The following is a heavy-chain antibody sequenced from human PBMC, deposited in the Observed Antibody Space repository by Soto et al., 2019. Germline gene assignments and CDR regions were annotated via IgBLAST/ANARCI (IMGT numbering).Heavy chain of an antibody. CDR2: ISSSSSYI. J-gene: IGHJ4*02. CDR3: ARPGDYRDYFDY. D-gene: IGHD4-4*01. Sequence: PGGSLRLSCAASGFTFSSYSMNWVRQAPGKGLEWVSSISSSSSYIYYADSVKGRFTISRDNAKNSLYLQMNSLRAEDTAVYYCARPGDYRDYFDYWGQGTLVTVSS. CDR1: GFTFSSYS. V-gene: IGHV3-21*01.